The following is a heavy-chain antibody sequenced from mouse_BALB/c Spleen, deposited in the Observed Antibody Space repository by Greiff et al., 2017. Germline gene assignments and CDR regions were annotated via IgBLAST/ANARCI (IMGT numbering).Heavy chain of an antibody. CDR3: ARWGYDYDFDY. CDR2: INPYNGDT. J-gene: IGHJ2*01. D-gene: IGHD2-4*01. Sequence: VQLKESGPELVKPGASVKISCKASGYSFTGYFMNWVMQSHGKSLEWIGRINPYNGDTFYNQKFKGKATLTVDKSSSTAHMELRSLASEDSAVYYCARWGYDYDFDYWGQGTTLTVSS. CDR1: GYSFTGYF. V-gene: IGHV1-20*02.